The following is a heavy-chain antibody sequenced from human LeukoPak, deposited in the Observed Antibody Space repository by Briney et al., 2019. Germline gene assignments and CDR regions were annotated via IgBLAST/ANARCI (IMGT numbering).Heavy chain of an antibody. CDR3: ARDEIPSGT. CDR2: ISGSGRNT. V-gene: IGHV3-23*01. CDR1: GFIFNNYA. D-gene: IGHD6-25*01. J-gene: IGHJ3*01. Sequence: WGSLRLSCAASGFIFNNYALSWVRQTPGKGLEWVSAISGSGRNTYYADSVKGRFTISRDNSRSTVDLQMNSLRVEDTGIYYCARDEIPSGTWGQGTMVIVSS.